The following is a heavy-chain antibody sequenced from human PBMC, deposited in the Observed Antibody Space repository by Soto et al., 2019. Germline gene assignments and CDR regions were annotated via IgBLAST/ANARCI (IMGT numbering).Heavy chain of an antibody. J-gene: IGHJ4*02. Sequence: HPGGSLRLSCAVSGFTLSDHYIDWVRQAPGKGLEWVGRSRDKPQGYSTTYAASVKDRFTASRDESKNSAYLQMNSLKTEDTAVYYCVRATYFSDSSGYTRCLDYWGQGTLVTVSS. V-gene: IGHV3-72*01. D-gene: IGHD3-22*01. CDR2: SRDKPQGYST. CDR3: VRATYFSDSSGYTRCLDY. CDR1: GFTLSDHY.